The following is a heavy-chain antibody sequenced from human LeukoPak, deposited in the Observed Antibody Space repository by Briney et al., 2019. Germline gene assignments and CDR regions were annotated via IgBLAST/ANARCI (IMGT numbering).Heavy chain of an antibody. D-gene: IGHD6-19*01. J-gene: IGHJ4*02. CDR3: AKDPVVGIPVVPSFDY. CDR2: ISYDGSNK. V-gene: IGHV3-30*18. CDR1: GFTFSSYG. Sequence: GGSLRLSCAASGFTFSSYGMHWVRQAPGKGLEWVAVISYDGSNKYYADSVKGRFTISRDNSKNTLYLQMTSLRAEDTAVYYCAKDPVVGIPVVPSFDYWGQGTLVTVSS.